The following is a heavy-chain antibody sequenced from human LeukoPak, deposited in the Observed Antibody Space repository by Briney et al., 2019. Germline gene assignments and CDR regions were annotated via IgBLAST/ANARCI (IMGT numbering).Heavy chain of an antibody. Sequence: SETLSLTCNVSGASISSGRNYWGWIRQSPGKGLEWIGSIYYNGNSYYNPSLKSRVSISVNTSKNHISLEVSSLTAADAALYFCARHLSGSAMMHYFDSWGQGTLVTVSS. CDR3: ARHLSGSAMMHYFDS. CDR1: GASISSGRNY. V-gene: IGHV4-39*01. J-gene: IGHJ4*02. CDR2: IYYNGNS. D-gene: IGHD5-18*01.